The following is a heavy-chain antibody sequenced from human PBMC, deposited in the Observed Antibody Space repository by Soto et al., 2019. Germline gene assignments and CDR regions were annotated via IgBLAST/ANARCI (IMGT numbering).Heavy chain of an antibody. CDR2: MSYSGST. CDR3: ARGFNWNYYS. J-gene: IGHJ4*02. Sequence: QVQLQESGPGLVKPSETLSLTCTVSGASVNSGDYYWSWIRQPPGKGLEWIGYMSYSGSTNYNPSLKRRVTISVGTSRTHFSLRLSSVTAADTAVYYCARGFNWNYYSWGQGTLVTVSS. D-gene: IGHD1-7*01. CDR1: GASVNSGDYY. V-gene: IGHV4-61*03.